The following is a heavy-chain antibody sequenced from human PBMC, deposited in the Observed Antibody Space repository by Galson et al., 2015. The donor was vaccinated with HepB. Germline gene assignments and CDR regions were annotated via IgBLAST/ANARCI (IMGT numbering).Heavy chain of an antibody. CDR2: IVPILGIA. D-gene: IGHD6-6*01. CDR1: GGTFSSYA. J-gene: IGHJ6*03. V-gene: IGHV1-69*04. CDR3: ASPHSSSSKGDYYYYMDV. Sequence: SVKVSCKASGGTFSSYAISWVRQAPGQGLEWMGRIVPILGIANYAQKFQGRVTITADKSTSTAYMELSSLRSEDTAVYYCASPHSSSSKGDYYYYMDVWGKGTTVTVSS.